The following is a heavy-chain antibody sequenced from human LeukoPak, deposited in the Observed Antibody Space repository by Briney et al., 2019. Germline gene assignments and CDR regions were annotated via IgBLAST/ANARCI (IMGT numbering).Heavy chain of an antibody. CDR3: TTIQVGGTRSFEY. V-gene: IGHV3-74*01. CDR1: GFAFSSYW. D-gene: IGHD1-26*01. Sequence: GGSLRLSCAASGFAFSSYWMHWVRQAPGKGLVWVSRINNEAGSTNYADSVKGRFTISRDNAKNTLYLQMNSLRAEDTAVYYCTTIQVGGTRSFEYWGQGALVTVSS. CDR2: INNEAGST. J-gene: IGHJ4*02.